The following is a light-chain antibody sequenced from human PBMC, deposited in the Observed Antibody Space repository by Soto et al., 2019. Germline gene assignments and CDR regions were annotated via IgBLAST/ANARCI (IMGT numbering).Light chain of an antibody. CDR3: QQHNGLHQ. J-gene: IGKJ3*01. CDR2: DAS. Sequence: DIQMTQSPSSLSASVGDRVTITCRASQDISNSVNWYQQKPGKAPKLLNYDASNLETGVPSRFSGGGCGTEFTFTISSLQPEDIATYYCQQHNGLHQFGPGTIVDVK. V-gene: IGKV1-33*01. CDR1: QDISNS.